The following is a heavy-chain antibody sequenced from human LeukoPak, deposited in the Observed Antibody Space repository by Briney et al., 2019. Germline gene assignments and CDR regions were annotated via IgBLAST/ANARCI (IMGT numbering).Heavy chain of an antibody. J-gene: IGHJ3*02. V-gene: IGHV3-23*01. Sequence: GGSLRLSCAASGFTFSSYAMSWVRQAPGKGLEWVSAISGSGGSTYYADSVKGRFTISRDNSKNTLYLQTNSLRAEDTAVYYCAKDRHRRVGATTGAFDIWGQGTMVTVSS. D-gene: IGHD1-26*01. CDR3: AKDRHRRVGATTGAFDI. CDR2: ISGSGGST. CDR1: GFTFSSYA.